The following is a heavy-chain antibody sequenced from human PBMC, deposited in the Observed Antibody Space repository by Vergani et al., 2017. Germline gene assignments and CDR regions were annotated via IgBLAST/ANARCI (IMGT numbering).Heavy chain of an antibody. Sequence: QVQLVQSGAEVKKPGASVKVSCKASGYTFTGSYMHWVRQAPGQGLEWMGWINPNSGGTNYAQKFQGRVTMTRDTSISTAYMERSRLRSDDTAVYYCARDRRYCSGGSCPGYYFDYWGQGTLVTVSS. CDR2: INPNSGGT. CDR3: ARDRRYCSGGSCPGYYFDY. V-gene: IGHV1-2*02. CDR1: GYTFTGSY. D-gene: IGHD2-15*01. J-gene: IGHJ4*02.